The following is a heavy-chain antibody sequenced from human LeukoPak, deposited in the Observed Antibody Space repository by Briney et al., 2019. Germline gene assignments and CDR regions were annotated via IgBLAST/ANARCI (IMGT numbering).Heavy chain of an antibody. CDR3: ARILGSGYSAEF. J-gene: IGHJ4*02. CDR2: IHYDGNKK. V-gene: IGHV3-33*01. D-gene: IGHD3-22*01. Sequence: GRSLRLSCAASGFTFRNFGMHRVRQAQGKGLEWVAVIHYDGNKKYYADSVKGRFTISKDNSKNTLYMQMNSLRAEDTAVYYCARILGSGYSAEFWGQGTLVTVSS. CDR1: GFTFRNFG.